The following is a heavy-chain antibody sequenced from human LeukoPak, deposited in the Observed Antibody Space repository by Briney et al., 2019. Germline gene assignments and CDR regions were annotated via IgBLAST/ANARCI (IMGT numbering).Heavy chain of an antibody. CDR1: GYSFTSYW. V-gene: IGHV5-51*01. CDR3: ARHCSSTSCYGYYFDY. CDR2: IYPGDSDT. D-gene: IGHD2-2*01. Sequence: GESLKISCKGSGYSFTSYWIGWVRQKPGKGLEWMGTIYPGDSDTRYSPSFQGQVTISADKSISTAYLQWSSLKASDTAMYYCARHCSSTSCYGYYFDYWGQGTLVTVSS. J-gene: IGHJ4*02.